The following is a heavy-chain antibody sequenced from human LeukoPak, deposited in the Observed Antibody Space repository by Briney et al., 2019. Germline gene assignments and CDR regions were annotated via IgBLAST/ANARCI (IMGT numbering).Heavy chain of an antibody. D-gene: IGHD3-22*01. Sequence: ASVKVSCKASGYTFTSYAMHWVRQAPGQRLEWMGWINAGNGNTKYSQKFQGRVTITRDTSASTAYRELSSLRSEDTAVYYCATISYYYDSSGYFNWFDPWGQETLVTVSS. V-gene: IGHV1-3*01. CDR1: GYTFTSYA. CDR2: INAGNGNT. CDR3: ATISYYYDSSGYFNWFDP. J-gene: IGHJ5*02.